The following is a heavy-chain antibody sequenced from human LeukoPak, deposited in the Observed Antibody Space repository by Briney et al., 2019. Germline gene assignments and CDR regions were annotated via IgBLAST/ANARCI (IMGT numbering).Heavy chain of an antibody. CDR1: GGSFSGYY. J-gene: IGHJ6*02. D-gene: IGHD6-13*01. CDR2: INHSGST. V-gene: IGHV4-34*01. CDR3: ARGRGIAAAGHYYYYGMDV. Sequence: PSETLSLTCAVYGGSFSGYYWSWIRQPPGKGLEWIGEINHSGSTNYNPSLKSRVTISVDTSKNQFSLKLSSVTAADTAVYYCARGRGIAAAGHYYYYGMDVWGQGTTVTVSS.